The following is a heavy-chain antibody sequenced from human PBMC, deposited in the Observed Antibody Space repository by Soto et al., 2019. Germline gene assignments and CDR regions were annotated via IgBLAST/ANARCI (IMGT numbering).Heavy chain of an antibody. CDR3: ARGGITIFGVVIKGPYYGMDV. CDR2: ISAYNGNT. J-gene: IGHJ6*02. V-gene: IGHV1-18*01. Sequence: GASVKVSCKASGYTFTSYGMSWVRQAPGQGLEWMGWISAYNGNTNYAQKLQGRVTMTTDTSTSTAYMELRSLRSDDTAVYYCARGGITIFGVVIKGPYYGMDVWGQGTTVTVSS. D-gene: IGHD3-3*01. CDR1: GYTFTSYG.